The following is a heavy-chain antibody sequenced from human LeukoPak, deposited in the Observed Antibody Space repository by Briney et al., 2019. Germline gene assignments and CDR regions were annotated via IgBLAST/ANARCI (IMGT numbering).Heavy chain of an antibody. CDR2: ISYDGSKK. Sequence: SCKASGGTFSSYAMHWVRQAPGKGLEWETVISYDGSKKYYADSVKGRFTISRDNSKNTLYLQVDSLRPEDTAVYYCAKPYDSSLYTNLDYWGQGTLVTVSS. CDR1: GGTFSSYA. CDR3: AKPYDSSLYTNLDY. V-gene: IGHV3-30-3*02. J-gene: IGHJ4*02. D-gene: IGHD3-22*01.